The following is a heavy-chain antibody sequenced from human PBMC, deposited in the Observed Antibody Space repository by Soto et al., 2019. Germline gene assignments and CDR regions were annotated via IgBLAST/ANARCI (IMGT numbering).Heavy chain of an antibody. V-gene: IGHV4-39*01. CDR2: IYYTGCP. CDR1: GGSISSGSYY. D-gene: IGHD3-3*01. Sequence: SETLSLTCTVSGGSISSGSYYWGWIRQPPGKVLEWIVTIYYTGCPYYTPSLKSRVTISLDTSNNQFSLKLSSVTSAYTAVYYCAQQNDFGYFDYWGQGTLVTVSS. CDR3: AQQNDFGYFDY. J-gene: IGHJ4*02.